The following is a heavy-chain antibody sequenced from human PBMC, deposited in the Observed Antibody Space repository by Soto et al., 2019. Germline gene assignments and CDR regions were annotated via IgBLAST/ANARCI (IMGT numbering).Heavy chain of an antibody. CDR3: ARGDYDFWSGYVHYGMDV. D-gene: IGHD3-3*01. CDR2: IIPIFGTA. CDR1: GGTFSSYA. V-gene: IGHV1-69*06. Sequence: QVPLVQSGAEVKKPGSSVKVSCKASGGTFSSYAISWVRQAPGQGLEWMGGIIPIFGTANYAQKFQGRVTITADKSTSTAYMELSSLRSEDTAVYYCARGDYDFWSGYVHYGMDVWGQGTTVTVSS. J-gene: IGHJ6*02.